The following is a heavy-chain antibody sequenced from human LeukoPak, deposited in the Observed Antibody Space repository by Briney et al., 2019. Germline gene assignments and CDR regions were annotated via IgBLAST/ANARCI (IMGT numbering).Heavy chain of an antibody. CDR2: IYYSGST. D-gene: IGHD3-10*01. J-gene: IGHJ2*01. V-gene: IGHV4-59*11. CDR3: ARSLDRGSGSYYLNWYFDL. CDR1: GGSISSHY. Sequence: PSETLSLTCTVSGGSISSHYWSWIRQPPGKGLEWIGYIYYSGSTNYNLSLKSRVTISVDTSKNQFSLKLSSVTAADTAVYYCARSLDRGSGSYYLNWYFDLWGRGTLVTVSS.